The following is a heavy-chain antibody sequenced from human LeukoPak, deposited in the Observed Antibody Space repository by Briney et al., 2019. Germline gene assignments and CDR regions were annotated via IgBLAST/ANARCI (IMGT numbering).Heavy chain of an antibody. J-gene: IGHJ4*02. V-gene: IGHV4-39*01. CDR1: GGSISSSSYY. CDR2: IYYSGST. Sequence: SETLSLTCTVSGGSISSSSYYWGWIRQPPGKGLEWIGSIYYSGSTYYNPSLKSRVTISVDTSKSQFSLKLSSVTAADTAVYYCARQGSYGSGSYFDYWGQGTLVTVSS. CDR3: ARQGSYGSGSYFDY. D-gene: IGHD3-10*01.